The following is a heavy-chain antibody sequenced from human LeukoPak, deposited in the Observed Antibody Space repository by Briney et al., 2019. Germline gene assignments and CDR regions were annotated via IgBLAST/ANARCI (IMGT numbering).Heavy chain of an antibody. CDR3: AKAPVTTCRGAYCYPFDY. D-gene: IGHD2-21*01. V-gene: IGHV3-23*01. J-gene: IGHJ4*02. CDR2: ISGSGGST. CDR1: GFTFSSYG. Sequence: GGTLRLSCAASGFTFSSYGMSWVRQAPGKGLEWASTISGSGGSTYYADSVKGRFTISRDSSKNTLFLQMNRLRPEDAAVYYCAKAPVTTCRGAYCYPFDYWGQGTLVTVSS.